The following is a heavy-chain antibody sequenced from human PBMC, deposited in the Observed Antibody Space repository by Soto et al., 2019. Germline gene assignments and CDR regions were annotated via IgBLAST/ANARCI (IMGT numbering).Heavy chain of an antibody. CDR3: AMQDGGYDAPFDY. Sequence: EVQLLESGGGLAQPGGSLRLSCAASGLTFSSFAVTWVRQAPGKGLEWVSRISGDGGSTYYADSVKGRFTISRDNSKNTLFLQMNSLGAEDTALYYGAMQDGGYDAPFDYWGQGTLVTVSS. V-gene: IGHV3-23*01. CDR2: ISGDGGST. D-gene: IGHD5-12*01. J-gene: IGHJ4*02. CDR1: GLTFSSFA.